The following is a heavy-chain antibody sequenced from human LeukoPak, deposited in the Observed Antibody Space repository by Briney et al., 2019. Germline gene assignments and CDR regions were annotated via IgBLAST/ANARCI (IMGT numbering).Heavy chain of an antibody. CDR3: AKRQQLDYYFDY. Sequence: GGSLRLSCAASGFTFISYAMSWVRQAQGKGLEWVSAISGSGGSTYYADSVKGRFTISRDNSKNTLYLQMNSPRAEDTAVYYCAKRQQLDYYFDYWGQGTLVTVSS. CDR2: ISGSGGST. V-gene: IGHV3-23*01. CDR1: GFTFISYA. J-gene: IGHJ4*02. D-gene: IGHD6-13*01.